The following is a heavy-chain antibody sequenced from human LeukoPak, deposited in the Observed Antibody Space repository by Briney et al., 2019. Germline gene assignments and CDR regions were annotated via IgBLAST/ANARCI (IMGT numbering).Heavy chain of an antibody. Sequence: ASVKVSXKASGYTFTSYDINWVRQATGQGLEWMGWMNPNSGNTGYAQKFQGRVTITRNTSISTAYMELSSLRSEDTAVYYCARAPRITMVRGVIYWFDPWGQGTLVTVSS. CDR2: MNPNSGNT. D-gene: IGHD3-10*01. CDR1: GYTFTSYD. V-gene: IGHV1-8*03. J-gene: IGHJ5*02. CDR3: ARAPRITMVRGVIYWFDP.